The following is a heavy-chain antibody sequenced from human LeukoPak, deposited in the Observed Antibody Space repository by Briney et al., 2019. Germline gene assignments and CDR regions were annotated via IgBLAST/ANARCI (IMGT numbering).Heavy chain of an antibody. CDR3: ARILEDSTGWYQFDY. CDR2: LRSGSNTI. V-gene: IGHV3-48*02. D-gene: IGHD6-19*01. CDR1: GFTFSSYS. J-gene: IGHJ4*02. Sequence: PGGSLRLSCAASGFTFSSYSINWVRQAPGKGLEWVSFLRSGSNTIYYADSVEGRFTVSRDIAKNSLYLQMNSLRDEDTAVYYCARILEDSTGWYQFDYWGQGTLVTVS.